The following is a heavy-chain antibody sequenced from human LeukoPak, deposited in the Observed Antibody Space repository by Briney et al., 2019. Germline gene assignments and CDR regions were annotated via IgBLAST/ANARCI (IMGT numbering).Heavy chain of an antibody. CDR2: IYHSGST. CDR1: GGSISSGGYY. V-gene: IGHV4-30-2*01. D-gene: IGHD3-22*01. CDR3: ASDSSGYRNWFDP. Sequence: SQTLSLTCTVSGGSISSGGYYWSWIRQPPGKGLEWIGEIYHSGSTNYNPSLKSRVTISVDKSKNQFSLKLSSVTAADTAVYYCASDSSGYRNWFDPWGQGTLVTVSS. J-gene: IGHJ5*02.